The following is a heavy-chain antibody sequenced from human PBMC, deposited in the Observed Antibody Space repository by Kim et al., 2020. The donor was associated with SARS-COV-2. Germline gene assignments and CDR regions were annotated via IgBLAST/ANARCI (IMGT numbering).Heavy chain of an antibody. V-gene: IGHV3-23*01. CDR2: IGGSGGST. CDR3: AKAVTAQNTYYSSGSSFDY. Sequence: GGSLRLSCAASGFTFSSYAMSWVRQTPGEGLEWVSAIGGSGGSTYYADSVQGRFTISRDNSKNTLYLQMSSLRAEDTAVYYCAKAVTAQNTYYSSGSSFDYWGQGTLVTVSS. J-gene: IGHJ4*02. CDR1: GFTFSSYA. D-gene: IGHD3-10*01.